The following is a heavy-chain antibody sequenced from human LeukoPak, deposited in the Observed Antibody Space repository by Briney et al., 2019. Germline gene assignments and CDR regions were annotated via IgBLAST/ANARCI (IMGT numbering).Heavy chain of an antibody. V-gene: IGHV4-39*07. CDR2: IYYSGST. J-gene: IGHJ5*02. CDR1: GGSISSSSYY. D-gene: IGHD2-2*01. CDR3: AREACSSTSCYLGSWFDP. Sequence: SETLSLTCTVSGGSISSSSYYWGWIRQPPGKGLEWIGSIYYSGSTYYNPSLKSRVTISVDTSKNQFSMKLSSVTAADTAVYYCAREACSSTSCYLGSWFDPWGQGTLVTVSS.